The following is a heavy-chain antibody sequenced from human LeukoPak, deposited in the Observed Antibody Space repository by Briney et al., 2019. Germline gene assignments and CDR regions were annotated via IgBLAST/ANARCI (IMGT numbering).Heavy chain of an antibody. V-gene: IGHV1-8*01. D-gene: IGHD6-13*01. CDR2: MNPNSGNT. J-gene: IGHJ5*02. Sequence: ASVKVSCKASGYTFTSYDINWVRQATGQGLEWMGWMNPNSGNTGYAQKFQGRVTMTRNTSISTAYMELSSLRSDDTAVYYCARDVLAAAGTGESWGQGTLVTVSS. CDR3: ARDVLAAAGTGES. CDR1: GYTFTSYD.